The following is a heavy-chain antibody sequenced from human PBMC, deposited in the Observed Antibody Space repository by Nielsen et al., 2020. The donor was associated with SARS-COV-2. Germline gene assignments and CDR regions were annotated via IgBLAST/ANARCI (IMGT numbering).Heavy chain of an antibody. J-gene: IGHJ3*01. CDR1: GYMFISYG. Sequence: SCKASGYMFISYGISWVRQVPGKGLEWVADIKPDGSEKVYVDSVKGRFTISRDNAKNSMSLQMNSLRVEDTAVYYCARDWSRAFDVWGQGTMVTVSS. V-gene: IGHV3-7*01. CDR3: ARDWSRAFDV. CDR2: IKPDGSEK.